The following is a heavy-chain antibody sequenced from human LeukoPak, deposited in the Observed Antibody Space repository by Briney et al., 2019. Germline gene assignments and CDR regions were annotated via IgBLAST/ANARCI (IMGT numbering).Heavy chain of an antibody. D-gene: IGHD3-10*02. CDR1: GFSFSNYA. J-gene: IGHJ6*04. CDR3: AELGITMIGGV. V-gene: IGHV3-23*01. CDR2: ISGSGVAT. Sequence: GGSLRLSCTTSGFSFSNYAMVWVRQAPGKGLEWVSTISGSGVATYYADSVKGRFTISRDNSKNTLYLQMNSLRAEDTAVYYCAELGITMIGGVWGKGTTVTISS.